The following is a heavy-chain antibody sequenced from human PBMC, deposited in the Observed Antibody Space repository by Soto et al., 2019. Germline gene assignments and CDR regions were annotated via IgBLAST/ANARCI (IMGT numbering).Heavy chain of an antibody. V-gene: IGHV3-30-3*01. CDR3: ARTEVNYGDYRAIGY. CDR1: GFTFSSYA. J-gene: IGHJ4*02. D-gene: IGHD4-17*01. Sequence: GGSLRLSCAASGFTFSSYAMHWVRQAPGKGLEWVAVISYDGSNKYYADSVKGRFTISRDNSKNTLYLQMNSLRAEDTAVYYCARTEVNYGDYRAIGYWGQGTLVTVSS. CDR2: ISYDGSNK.